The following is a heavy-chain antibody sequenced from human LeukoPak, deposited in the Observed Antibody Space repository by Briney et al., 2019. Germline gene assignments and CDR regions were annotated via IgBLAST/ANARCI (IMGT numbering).Heavy chain of an antibody. J-gene: IGHJ4*02. V-gene: IGHV3-13*04. CDR1: GFTFSTYD. Sequence: GGSLRLSCAASGFTFSTYDMHWVRQATGKGLEWVSAISTAGDTSYPGSVKGRFTIPRESAKNSLYLQMNSLRAEDTAVYYCAREAVFDYWGQGTLVTVSS. CDR3: AREAVFDY. CDR2: ISTAGDT.